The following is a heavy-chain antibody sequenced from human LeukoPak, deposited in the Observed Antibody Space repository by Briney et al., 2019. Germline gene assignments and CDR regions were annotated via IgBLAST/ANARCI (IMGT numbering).Heavy chain of an antibody. D-gene: IGHD3-10*01. CDR3: ARLLWFGEYNWFDP. CDR2: IYYSGST. Sequence: KSSETLSLTCTVSGGSISSSSYYWGWIRQPPGKGLEWIGSIYYSGSTYYNPSLKSRVTISVDTSKNQFSLKLSSVTAADTAVYYCARLLWFGEYNWFDPWGQGTLVTVSS. V-gene: IGHV4-39*01. J-gene: IGHJ5*02. CDR1: GGSISSSSYY.